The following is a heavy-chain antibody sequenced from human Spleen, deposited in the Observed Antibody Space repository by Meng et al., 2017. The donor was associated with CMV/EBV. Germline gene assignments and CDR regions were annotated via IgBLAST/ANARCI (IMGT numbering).Heavy chain of an antibody. J-gene: IGHJ4*02. CDR2: IQYDGSIK. V-gene: IGHV3-30*02. Sequence: GESLKISCAATAFSFSTYGMHRVRQAPGKGPEWVAFIQYDGSIKYYANSVKGRFTISRANSKNTLYLQMNSLTAEDTAIYYCTKHLSGFPGYWGQGTLVTVSS. CDR1: AFSFSTYG. CDR3: TKHLSGFPGY.